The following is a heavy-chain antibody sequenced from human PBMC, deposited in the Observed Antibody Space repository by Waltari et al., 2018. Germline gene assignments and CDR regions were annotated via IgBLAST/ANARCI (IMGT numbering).Heavy chain of an antibody. J-gene: IGHJ6*02. CDR1: GFTFSDFT. V-gene: IGHV3-73*02. Sequence: EVHLVESGGGLVQPGGSLKLSCAASGFTFSDFTMYWVRQASGKGLEWVGHIRSKANNYATGNAASVKGRFTGSRDDSKNTAYLQMNSLRTEDTAIYYCTNFMSGWGQGTTVTVSS. CDR3: TNFMSG. CDR2: IRSKANNYAT. D-gene: IGHD3-10*01.